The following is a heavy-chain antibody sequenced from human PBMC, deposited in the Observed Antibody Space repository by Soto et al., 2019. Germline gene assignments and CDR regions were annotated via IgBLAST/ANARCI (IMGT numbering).Heavy chain of an antibody. Sequence: EVQLVESGGGLVQPGRSLRLSCAASGFTFDDYAMHWVRQAPGKGLEWVSGISWNSGSIGYADSVKGRVTISRDNAKNSLYLQMNSLRAEDTALYYCAKDIEGGYYGFDYWGQGTLVTVSS. CDR2: ISWNSGSI. CDR1: GFTFDDYA. V-gene: IGHV3-9*01. D-gene: IGHD3-22*01. J-gene: IGHJ4*02. CDR3: AKDIEGGYYGFDY.